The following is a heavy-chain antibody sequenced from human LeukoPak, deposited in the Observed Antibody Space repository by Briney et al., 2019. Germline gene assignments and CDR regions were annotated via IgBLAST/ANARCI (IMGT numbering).Heavy chain of an antibody. CDR2: INHSGST. Sequence: SETLSLTCAVYGGSFSGYYWSWIRQPPGKGLEWIGEINHSGSTNYNPSLKSRVTISVDTSKNQFSLKLSSVTAADTTVYYCARSYGTYYFYMDVWGEGTTVTVSS. CDR1: GGSFSGYY. V-gene: IGHV4-34*01. J-gene: IGHJ6*03. D-gene: IGHD4-17*01. CDR3: ARSYGTYYFYMDV.